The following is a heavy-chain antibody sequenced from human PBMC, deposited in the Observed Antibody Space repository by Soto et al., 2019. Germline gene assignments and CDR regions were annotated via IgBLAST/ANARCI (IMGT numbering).Heavy chain of an antibody. CDR3: AKDRSDVVTEFDY. CDR1: GFTFSSYA. V-gene: IGHV3-30*18. J-gene: IGHJ4*02. CDR2: ISYDGSNK. Sequence: GESLKISCAASGFTFSSYAMHWVRPAPGKGLGWVAVISYDGSNKYYADSVKGRFPISRGNSKNTLYLQMNSLRAEDTAGYYCAKDRSDVVTEFDYWGQGTLVTVSS. D-gene: IGHD2-15*01.